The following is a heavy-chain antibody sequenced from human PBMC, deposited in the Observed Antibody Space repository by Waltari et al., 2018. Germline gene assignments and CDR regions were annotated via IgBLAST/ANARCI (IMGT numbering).Heavy chain of an antibody. CDR2: VIPIFGTP. D-gene: IGHD1-26*01. J-gene: IGHJ3*02. V-gene: IGHV1-69*12. CDR3: AKREIGYAFDI. Sequence: QVQLVQSGAEVKHPGASVKVSCKASGGTSGTYAITWVRQAPGQGLEWMGGVIPIFGTPNYAPKFQGRVTVSADPSTSTAYLEVRRLISEDTAVYYCAKREIGYAFDIWGHGTMVTVSS. CDR1: GGTSGTYA.